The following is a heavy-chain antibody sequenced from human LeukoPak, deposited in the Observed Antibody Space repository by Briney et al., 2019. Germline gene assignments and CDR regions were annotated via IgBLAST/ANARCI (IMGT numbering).Heavy chain of an antibody. Sequence: GGSLRLSCAASGFTFSSYWMSWVRQAPGKGLERVANIKQDGSEKYYVDSVKGRFTISRDNAKNSLYLQMNSLRAEDTAVYYCARDSYYDFWSGYDWGQGTLVTVSS. CDR3: ARDSYYDFWSGYD. J-gene: IGHJ4*02. CDR1: GFTFSSYW. V-gene: IGHV3-7*01. CDR2: IKQDGSEK. D-gene: IGHD3-3*01.